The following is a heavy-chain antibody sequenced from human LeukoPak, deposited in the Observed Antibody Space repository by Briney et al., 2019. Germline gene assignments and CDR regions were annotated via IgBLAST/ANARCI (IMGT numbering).Heavy chain of an antibody. CDR1: GFTFSSYG. J-gene: IGHJ4*02. V-gene: IGHV3-30*02. D-gene: IGHD2-2*01. Sequence: PGGSLRLSXAASGFTFSSYGMHWVRQAPGKGQEWVAFIRYDGSNKYYADSVKGRFTISRDNSKNTLYLQMNSLRAEDTAVYYCAPRSGYCSSTSCSYFDYWGQGTLVTVSS. CDR2: IRYDGSNK. CDR3: APRSGYCSSTSCSYFDY.